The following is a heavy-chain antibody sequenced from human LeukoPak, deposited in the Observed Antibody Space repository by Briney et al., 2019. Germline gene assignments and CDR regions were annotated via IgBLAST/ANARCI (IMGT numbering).Heavy chain of an antibody. CDR3: ARLLCGGDRRFDP. CDR1: GGSISSYF. CDR2: IYYSGTT. D-gene: IGHD2-21*02. J-gene: IGHJ5*02. Sequence: SETLSLTCTVSGGSISSYFWSWIRQPPGKGLEWIGYIYYSGTTNYNPSLKSRVTISVDTSKNQFSLKLSSVTAADTAIYYCARLLCGGDRRFDPWGQGTLVTVSS. V-gene: IGHV4-59*08.